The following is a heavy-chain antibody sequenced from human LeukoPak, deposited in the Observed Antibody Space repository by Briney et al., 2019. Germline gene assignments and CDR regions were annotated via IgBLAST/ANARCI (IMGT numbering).Heavy chain of an antibody. V-gene: IGHV4-59*01. CDR2: IYYSGST. CDR1: GGSISSYY. CDR3: ARDRGGYDFWSGYSAPYFDY. D-gene: IGHD3-3*01. Sequence: PSETLSLTCTVSGGSISSYYWSWIRQPPGKGLEWIGYIYYSGSTNHNPSLKSRVTISVDTSKNQFSLKLSSVTAADTAVYYCARDRGGYDFWSGYSAPYFDYWGQGTLVTVSS. J-gene: IGHJ4*02.